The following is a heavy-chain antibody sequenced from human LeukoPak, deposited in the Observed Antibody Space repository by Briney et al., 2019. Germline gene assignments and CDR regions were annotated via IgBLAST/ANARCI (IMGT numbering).Heavy chain of an antibody. Sequence: VASVKVSCKASGGTFSSYAISWVRQAPGQGLEWMGRIIPIFGTANYAQKFQGRVTITADKSMSTAYMELSSLRSEDTAVYYCARDYYYDSSGYYGQHWGQGTLVTVSS. D-gene: IGHD3-22*01. CDR2: IIPIFGTA. V-gene: IGHV1-69*06. CDR3: ARDYYYDSSGYYGQH. J-gene: IGHJ1*01. CDR1: GGTFSSYA.